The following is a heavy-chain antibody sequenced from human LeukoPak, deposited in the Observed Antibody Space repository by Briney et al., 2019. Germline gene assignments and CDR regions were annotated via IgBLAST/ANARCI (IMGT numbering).Heavy chain of an antibody. V-gene: IGHV4-39*07. J-gene: IGHJ4*02. CDR1: GGSISSSSYY. CDR2: IYYSGTT. CDR3: ARSYYDSSGYFPSFDY. D-gene: IGHD3-22*01. Sequence: SETLSLTCTVSGGSISSSSYYWGWIRQPPGKGLEWIGSIYYSGTTNYNPSLKSRVTISVDTSKNQFSLKLSSVTAADTAFYYCARSYYDSSGYFPSFDYWGQGTLVTVSS.